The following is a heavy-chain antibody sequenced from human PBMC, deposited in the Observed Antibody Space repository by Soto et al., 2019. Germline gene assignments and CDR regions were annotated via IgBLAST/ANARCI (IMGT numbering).Heavy chain of an antibody. V-gene: IGHV4-39*01. J-gene: IGHJ5*02. CDR2: TYYRGTT. D-gene: IGHD1-26*01. CDR1: GGSISSTFYY. CDR3: ARQKWEQPKWFDP. Sequence: QLQLQESGPGLVKPSETLSLTCSLSGGSISSTFYYWGWIRQPPGKGLEWIGSTYYRGTTFYNASLKGRVTISVDRSKNQFSLRLTSVTATDTAVYFCARQKWEQPKWFDPWGQGTLVTVSS.